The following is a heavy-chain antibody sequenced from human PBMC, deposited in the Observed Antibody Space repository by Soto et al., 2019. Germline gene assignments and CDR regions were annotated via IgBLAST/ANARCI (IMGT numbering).Heavy chain of an antibody. CDR1: GGSISMNW. Sequence: QVQLQESGPGLVKPSGTLSLTCAVSGGSISMNWWSWVRQPPGKGLEWFGEIYHSGSTNYNPSLKXRXTLXVDKSKNQFSLKLSSVTAADTAVYYCARVVQGIDYWGQGTLVTVSS. V-gene: IGHV4-4*02. CDR3: ARVVQGIDY. D-gene: IGHD3-10*01. CDR2: IYHSGST. J-gene: IGHJ4*02.